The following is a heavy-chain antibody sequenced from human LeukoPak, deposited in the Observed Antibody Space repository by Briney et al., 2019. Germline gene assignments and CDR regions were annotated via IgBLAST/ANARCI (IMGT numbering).Heavy chain of an antibody. CDR3: ARPITIFGVVIPNWFDP. CDR1: VYTFTNFY. Sequence: ASVKVSCKASVYTFTNFYIHWVRQAPGQGLEWMGWINPNSGGTNYAQKFQGRVTMTRDTSISTAYMELSRLRSDDTAVYYCARPITIFGVVIPNWFDPWGQGTLVTVSS. J-gene: IGHJ5*02. D-gene: IGHD3-3*01. V-gene: IGHV1-2*02. CDR2: INPNSGGT.